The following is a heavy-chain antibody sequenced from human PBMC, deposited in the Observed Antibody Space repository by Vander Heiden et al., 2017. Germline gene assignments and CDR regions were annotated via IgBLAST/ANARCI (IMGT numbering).Heavy chain of an antibody. V-gene: IGHV3-23*01. CDR3: AKEFHLGAAGTVAFDI. CDR2: ISGSGDRT. CDR1: GFTFRCYA. J-gene: IGHJ3*02. Sequence: EVQLLESGGGLVQPGGSLKLSCAASGFTFRCYAMSWVRQAPGKGLEWVSAISGSGDRTYYTDSVKGRFTVSRANSRNTLSLQMNSLRAEDTAVYYCAKEFHLGAAGTVAFDIWGQGTMVTVSS. D-gene: IGHD6-13*01.